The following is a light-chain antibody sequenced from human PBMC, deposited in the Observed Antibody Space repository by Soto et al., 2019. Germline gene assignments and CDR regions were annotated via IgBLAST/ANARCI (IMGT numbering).Light chain of an antibody. V-gene: IGLV3-1*01. J-gene: IGLJ2*01. CDR1: KLGDKN. CDR2: QDD. Sequence: SYELTQPFSVSVSPGQTASITCSGDKLGDKNVCWYQQKPGQSPVLVIYQDDKRPSGIPERFSGSNSGNTATLTITGTQALDEADYYCQAWDSSVVFGGGTKLTVL. CDR3: QAWDSSVV.